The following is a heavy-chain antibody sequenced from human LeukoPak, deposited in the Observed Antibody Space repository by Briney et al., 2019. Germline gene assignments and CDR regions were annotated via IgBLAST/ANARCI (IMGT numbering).Heavy chain of an antibody. J-gene: IGHJ4*02. D-gene: IGHD3-22*01. CDR3: ARGDSQRIDY. CDR2: IYYTGNT. Sequence: SETLSLTCTVSGGSIGGYYWNWIRQSPEKGLECIGYIYYTGNTDYNPSLKSRVTISVDTSKNQFSLKLSSVTAADTAVYYCARGDSQRIDYWGQGTLVTVSS. V-gene: IGHV4-59*12. CDR1: GGSIGGYY.